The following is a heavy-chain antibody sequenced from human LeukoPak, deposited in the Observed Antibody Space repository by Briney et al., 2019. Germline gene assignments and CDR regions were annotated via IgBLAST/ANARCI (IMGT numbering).Heavy chain of an antibody. CDR3: ARLRMTVTTNAFDI. CDR1: GFTFSSYA. D-gene: IGHD4-17*01. CDR2: INHSGST. J-gene: IGHJ3*02. V-gene: IGHV4-34*01. Sequence: GSLRLSCAASGFTFSSYAMSWVRQPPGKGLEWIGEINHSGSTNYNPSLKSRVTISVDTSKNQFSLKLSSVTAADTAVYYCARLRMTVTTNAFDIWGQGTMVTVSS.